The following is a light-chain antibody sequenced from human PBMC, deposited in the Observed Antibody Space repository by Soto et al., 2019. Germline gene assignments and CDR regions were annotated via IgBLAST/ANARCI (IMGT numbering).Light chain of an antibody. CDR1: QSVFNNH. Sequence: EIVLTQSPGTLSLSPGERATLSCRASQSVFNNHIGRYQQKPGQAPRRLIFGASFRATGIPDRFSGSGSGTDFTLTISRLEPEDFAVYYCQQYGSSPTTFGQGTKVEIK. CDR3: QQYGSSPTT. V-gene: IGKV3-20*01. CDR2: GAS. J-gene: IGKJ1*01.